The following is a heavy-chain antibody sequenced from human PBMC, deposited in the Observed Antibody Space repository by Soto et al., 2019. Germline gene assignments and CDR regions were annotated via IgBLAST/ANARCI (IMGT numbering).Heavy chain of an antibody. Sequence: PGGSLRLSCAASGFTFGNAWMSWVRQAPGKGLEWVGRIKSKTDGGTTEYAAPVKGRFTISRDDSKNTLYLQMNSLKTEDTAVYYCTSLKTGTHNFDYWGQGTLVTVSS. J-gene: IGHJ4*02. V-gene: IGHV3-15*01. D-gene: IGHD1-7*01. CDR3: TSLKTGTHNFDY. CDR2: IKSKTDGGTT. CDR1: GFTFGNAW.